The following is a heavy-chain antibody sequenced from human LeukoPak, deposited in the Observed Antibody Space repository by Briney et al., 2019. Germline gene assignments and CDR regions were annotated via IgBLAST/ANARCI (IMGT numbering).Heavy chain of an antibody. CDR3: ARSAGNYYYFFDH. CDR2: IYCSGST. Sequence: KPSETLSLTCSVSGSSISSYYWSWIRQPPGKGLEWISCIYCSGSTNYNPSLESRVTISVDTSKSQFSVKLTSVTAADTSVYYGARSAGNYYYFFDHWGKGTLVTVSS. D-gene: IGHD1-26*01. J-gene: IGHJ4*02. V-gene: IGHV4-59*01. CDR1: GSSISSYY.